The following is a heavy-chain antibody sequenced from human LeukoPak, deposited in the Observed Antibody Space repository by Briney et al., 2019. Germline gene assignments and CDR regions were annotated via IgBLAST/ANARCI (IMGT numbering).Heavy chain of an antibody. CDR2: ISGSGGST. Sequence: LLGGSLRPSCAASGFTFSSYAMSWVRQAPGKGLEWVSAISGSGGSTYYADSVKGRFTISRDNSRDTLYLQMNSLRAEDTAVYYCAKGYYDYVWGSYYFDYWGQGTLVTVSS. J-gene: IGHJ4*02. D-gene: IGHD3-16*01. V-gene: IGHV3-23*01. CDR1: GFTFSSYA. CDR3: AKGYYDYVWGSYYFDY.